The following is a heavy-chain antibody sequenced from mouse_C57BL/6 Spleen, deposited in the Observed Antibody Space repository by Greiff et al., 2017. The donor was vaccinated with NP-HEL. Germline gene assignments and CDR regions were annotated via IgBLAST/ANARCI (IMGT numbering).Heavy chain of an antibody. Sequence: EVKVVESGGGLVKPGGSLKLSCAASGFTFSDYGMHWVRQAPEKGLEWVAYISSGSSTIYYADTVKGRFTISRDNAKNTLFLQMTSLGSEDTAMYYCARRLRYAMDYWGQGTSVTVSS. V-gene: IGHV5-17*01. J-gene: IGHJ4*01. CDR2: ISSGSSTI. CDR1: GFTFSDYG. D-gene: IGHD3-2*02. CDR3: ARRLRYAMDY.